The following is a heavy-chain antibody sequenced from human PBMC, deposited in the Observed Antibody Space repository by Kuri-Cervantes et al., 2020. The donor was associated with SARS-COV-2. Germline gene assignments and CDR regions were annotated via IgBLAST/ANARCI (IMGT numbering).Heavy chain of an antibody. V-gene: IGHV3-23*01. CDR2: IPGDGGVT. CDR1: GFTFSAYT. D-gene: IGHD7-27*01. J-gene: IGHJ5*02. CDR3: AKVRNWDFDH. Sequence: GGSLRLSCVASGFTFSAYTLNWVRQAPGKGLEWVSTIPGDGGVTYYADSVQGRFSISRDNSRNTLYLQMNSLRADDTAVYYCAKVRNWDFDHWGQGVLVTVSS.